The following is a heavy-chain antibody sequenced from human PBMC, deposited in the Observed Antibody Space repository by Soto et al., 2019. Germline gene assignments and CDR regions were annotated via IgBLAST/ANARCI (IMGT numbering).Heavy chain of an antibody. J-gene: IGHJ6*02. D-gene: IGHD3-9*01. CDR1: GFTFSSYW. V-gene: IGHV3-7*01. CDR2: IKQDGSEK. CDR3: ARGLLLRYFDWFPSANYYYGMDV. Sequence: SLRLSCAASGFTFSSYWMSWIGQAPWKGLEWVANIKQDGSEKYYVDSVKGRLTISRDNAKNSLYLQMNSLRAEDTAVYYCARGLLLRYFDWFPSANYYYGMDVWGQGTTVTVSS.